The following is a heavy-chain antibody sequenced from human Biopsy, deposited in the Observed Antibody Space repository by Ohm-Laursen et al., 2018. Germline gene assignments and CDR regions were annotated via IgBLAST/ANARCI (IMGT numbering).Heavy chain of an antibody. CDR2: IKSKIDGGTA. Sequence: SLRLSCAASGFTFSKAWMGWVRQVPGKGLEWVGRIKSKIDGGTADYAAPVRGRFSISRDDSKNTLYLQMNELKTEDTALYYCAALVPTWGQGTMVTVSS. CDR1: GFTFSKAW. V-gene: IGHV3-15*01. J-gene: IGHJ3*01. CDR3: AALVPT. D-gene: IGHD6-25*01.